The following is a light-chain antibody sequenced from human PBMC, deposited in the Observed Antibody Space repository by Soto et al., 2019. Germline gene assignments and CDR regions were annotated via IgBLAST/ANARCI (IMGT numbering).Light chain of an antibody. V-gene: IGKV3-11*01. CDR2: DAS. CDR1: QSVSSY. Sequence: EIVLTQSPATLSLSPGERATLSCRASQSVSSYLAWYQQKPGQAPRLLIYDASNRATGIPARFSGSGSGTDFTLTMSSLEPEDFAVYYCPQRSHWHPHTSGQEKRLEIK. J-gene: IGKJ5*01. CDR3: PQRSHWHPHT.